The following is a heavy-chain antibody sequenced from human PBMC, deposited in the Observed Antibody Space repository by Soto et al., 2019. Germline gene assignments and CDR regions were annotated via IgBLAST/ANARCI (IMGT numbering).Heavy chain of an antibody. Sequence: GGSLSLSCAASGFTFSSYAMSWVRQAPGKGLEWVSAISGSGGSTYYADSVKGRFTISRDNSKNTLYLRMNSLRAEDTAVYYCAKYGDYPLDYWGQGTLVTVSS. J-gene: IGHJ4*02. CDR3: AKYGDYPLDY. CDR1: GFTFSSYA. CDR2: ISGSGGST. V-gene: IGHV3-23*01. D-gene: IGHD4-17*01.